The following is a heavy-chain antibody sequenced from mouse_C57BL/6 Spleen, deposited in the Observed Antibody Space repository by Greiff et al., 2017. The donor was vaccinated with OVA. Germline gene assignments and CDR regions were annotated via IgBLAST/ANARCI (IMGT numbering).Heavy chain of an antibody. J-gene: IGHJ2*01. CDR3: VRKDHYSNYFDY. CDR2: IRSKSNNYAT. D-gene: IGHD2-5*01. Sequence: DVKLVESGGGLVQPKGSLKLSCAASGFSFNTYAMNWVRQAPGKGLEWVARIRSKSNNYATYYADSVKDRFTISRDDSESMLYLQMNNLKTEDTAMYYCVRKDHYSNYFDYWGQGTTLTVSS. CDR1: GFSFNTYA. V-gene: IGHV10-1*01.